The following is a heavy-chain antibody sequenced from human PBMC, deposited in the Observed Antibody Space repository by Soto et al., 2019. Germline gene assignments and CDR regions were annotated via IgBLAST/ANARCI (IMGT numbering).Heavy chain of an antibody. Sequence: ASVKVSCKASGYTFTSYGISWVRQAPGQRLEWMGWINAGNGNTKYSQKFQGRVTITRDTSASTAYMELSSLRSEDTAVYYCARGRHCSSTSCYRGYYYYYGMDVWGQGTTVTVSS. V-gene: IGHV1-3*01. J-gene: IGHJ6*02. CDR1: GYTFTSYG. CDR2: INAGNGNT. CDR3: ARGRHCSSTSCYRGYYYYYGMDV. D-gene: IGHD2-2*02.